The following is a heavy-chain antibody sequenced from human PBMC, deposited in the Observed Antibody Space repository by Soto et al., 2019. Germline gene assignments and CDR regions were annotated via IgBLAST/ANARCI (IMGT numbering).Heavy chain of an antibody. J-gene: IGHJ4*02. CDR1: GFTFSSYA. D-gene: IGHD3-10*01. V-gene: IGHV3-23*01. Sequence: GGSLRLSCAASGFTFSSYAMSWVRQAPGKGLEWVSAISGSGGSTYYADSVKGRFTISRDNSKNTLYLQMNSLRAEDTAVYYCAKAPTLITMVRRHGYYFDYWGQGTLVTVSS. CDR2: ISGSGGST. CDR3: AKAPTLITMVRRHGYYFDY.